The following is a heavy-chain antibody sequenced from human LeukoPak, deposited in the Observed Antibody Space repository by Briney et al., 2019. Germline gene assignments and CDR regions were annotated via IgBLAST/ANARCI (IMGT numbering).Heavy chain of an antibody. CDR2: ISYDGSNK. Sequence: GRSLRLSCAASGFTFSSYGMHWVRQAPGKGLEWVAVISYDGSNKYYADSVKGRFTISRDNSKNTLYLQMNSLRAEDTAVYYCAKGGVPVVSPAVNWGQGTLVTVSS. CDR1: GFTFSSYG. J-gene: IGHJ4*02. V-gene: IGHV3-30*18. CDR3: AKGGVPVVSPAVN. D-gene: IGHD2-2*01.